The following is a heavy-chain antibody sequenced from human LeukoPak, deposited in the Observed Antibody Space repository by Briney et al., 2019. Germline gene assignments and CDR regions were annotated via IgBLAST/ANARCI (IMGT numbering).Heavy chain of an antibody. CDR2: VIPIFSTA. Sequence: SVKVSCKASGGTFSNYAIGWVGQAPGQGLEWMGGVIPIFSTANYAQKFQGRVTITADRSTSTAYMELSSLRSEDTAVYYCAREAVAARPRDFDYWGQGTLVTVSS. J-gene: IGHJ4*02. CDR1: GGTFSNYA. V-gene: IGHV1-69*06. CDR3: AREAVAARPRDFDY. D-gene: IGHD6-6*01.